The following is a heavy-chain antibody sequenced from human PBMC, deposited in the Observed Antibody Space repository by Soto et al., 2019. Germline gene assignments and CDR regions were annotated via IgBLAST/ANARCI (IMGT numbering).Heavy chain of an antibody. CDR2: ITGSGGST. CDR3: AKGSASGSPYYFDF. J-gene: IGHJ4*02. V-gene: IGHV3-23*01. D-gene: IGHD6-25*01. Sequence: PGGSLRLSCAASGFTFSNYAMSWVRQAPGKGLERVSAITGSGGSTYHADSVKGRFTISRDNSKNTLFLQTNRLRADDTAVYYCAKGSASGSPYYFDFWGQGTLVTVSS. CDR1: GFTFSNYA.